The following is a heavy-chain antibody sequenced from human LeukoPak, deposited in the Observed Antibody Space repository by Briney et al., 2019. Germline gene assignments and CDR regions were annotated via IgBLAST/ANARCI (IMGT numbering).Heavy chain of an antibody. CDR1: GGSISSYY. CDR3: ARAPYDSSGSTFDS. D-gene: IGHD3-22*01. Sequence: SETLSLTCTVSGGSISSYYWSWIRQPPGKGLEWIGYIYYSGSTNYNPSLKSRVTISVDTSKNQFSLKLSSVTAADTAVYYCARAPYDSSGSTFDSWGQGTLVTVSS. J-gene: IGHJ4*02. CDR2: IYYSGST. V-gene: IGHV4-59*01.